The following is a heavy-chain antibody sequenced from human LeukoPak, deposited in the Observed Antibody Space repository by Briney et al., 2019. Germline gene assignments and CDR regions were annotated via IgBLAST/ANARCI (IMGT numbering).Heavy chain of an antibody. CDR1: GGPIMTYY. CDR2: LFYTGNT. J-gene: IGHJ3*02. Sequence: SETLSLTCIVSGGPIMTYYWSSIRQSPEKGLEWIAYLFYTGNTKYNPSLESRATISVDMTKSHIFLNLTSVAAADTAPYYCAREDAFDIWGPGTMVTVSA. CDR3: AREDAFDI. V-gene: IGHV4-59*01.